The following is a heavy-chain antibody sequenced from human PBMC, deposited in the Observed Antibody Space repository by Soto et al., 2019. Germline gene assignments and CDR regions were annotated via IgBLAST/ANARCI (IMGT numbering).Heavy chain of an antibody. CDR2: IIPIFGTP. D-gene: IGHD5-12*01. Sequence: GASVKVSCKASGGTFSSYAISWVRPAPGQGLEWMGGIIPIFGTPNYEQKLQGRVKITASNSTGPAHLELNLLSSEGTAGDFLAREGVATYDFWGQGTMVTVSS. J-gene: IGHJ4*02. CDR1: GGTFSSYA. CDR3: AREGVATYDF. V-gene: IGHV1-69*06.